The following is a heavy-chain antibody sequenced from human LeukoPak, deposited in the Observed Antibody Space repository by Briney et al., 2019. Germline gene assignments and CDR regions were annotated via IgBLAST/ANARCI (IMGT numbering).Heavy chain of an antibody. CDR1: GGSFSGYY. Sequence: SETLSLTCAVYGGSFSGYYWSWIRQPPGKGLEWIGEINHSGSTNYNPSLKSRVTISVDTSKNQFSLKLSSVTAADTAVYYCARVRGWLAYYFDYWGQGTLVTVSS. V-gene: IGHV4-34*01. J-gene: IGHJ4*02. CDR3: ARVRGWLAYYFDY. CDR2: INHSGST. D-gene: IGHD6-19*01.